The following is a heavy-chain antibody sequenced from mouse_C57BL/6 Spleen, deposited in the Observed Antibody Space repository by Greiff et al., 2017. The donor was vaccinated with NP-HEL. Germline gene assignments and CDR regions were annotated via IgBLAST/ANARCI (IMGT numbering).Heavy chain of an antibody. J-gene: IGHJ3*01. V-gene: IGHV5-6*01. CDR1: GFTFSSYG. Sequence: DVHLVESGGDLVKPGGSLKLSCAASGFTFSSYGMSWVRPTPDKRLEWVATISSGGSYTYYPDSVKGRFPISRDNAKNTLYLQMSSLKAEDTAMYCCASLYYDYDRMAYWGQGTLVTVSA. CDR3: ASLYYDYDRMAY. D-gene: IGHD2-4*01. CDR2: ISSGGSYT.